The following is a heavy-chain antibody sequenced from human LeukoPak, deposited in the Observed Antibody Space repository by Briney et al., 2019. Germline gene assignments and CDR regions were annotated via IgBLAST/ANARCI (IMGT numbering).Heavy chain of an antibody. CDR2: ISDSGDSR. V-gene: IGHV3-23*01. CDR1: GFSFSGFA. D-gene: IGHD2-15*01. Sequence: GGSLRLSCEASGFSFSGFAMTWVRQAPGKGLEWVATISDSGDSRYYAGAVKGRFTITRDNSRDTLYAQMSSLRAEDAAVYYCAKSHSVAQRGYFDYWGQGTLVTVSS. J-gene: IGHJ4*02. CDR3: AKSHSVAQRGYFDY.